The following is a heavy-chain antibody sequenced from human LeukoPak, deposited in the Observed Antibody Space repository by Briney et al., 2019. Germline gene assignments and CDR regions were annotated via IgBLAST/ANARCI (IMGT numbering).Heavy chain of an antibody. D-gene: IGHD1-26*01. J-gene: IGHJ4*02. CDR1: GGSISSYY. Sequence: PSETMSLTCTVSGGSISSYYWSWIRQPPGKGLEWIGYIYYSGSTNHNPSLKSRVTISVDTSKNQFSLKLSYVTAADTAVYYCARVSGAEVDYWGQGTLVTVSS. V-gene: IGHV4-59*01. CDR2: IYYSGST. CDR3: ARVSGAEVDY.